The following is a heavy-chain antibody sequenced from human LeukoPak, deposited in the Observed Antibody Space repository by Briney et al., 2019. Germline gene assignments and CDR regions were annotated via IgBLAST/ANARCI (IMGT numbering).Heavy chain of an antibody. CDR1: GGSFSGYY. D-gene: IGHD6-19*01. Sequence: SETLSLTCAVYGGSFSGYYWSWLRQPPGKGLEWIGEINHSGSTNYNPSLKSRVTISVDTSKNQFSLKLSSVTAADTAVYYCATLAVAGKASAWGQGTLVTVSS. J-gene: IGHJ5*02. V-gene: IGHV4-34*01. CDR2: INHSGST. CDR3: ATLAVAGKASA.